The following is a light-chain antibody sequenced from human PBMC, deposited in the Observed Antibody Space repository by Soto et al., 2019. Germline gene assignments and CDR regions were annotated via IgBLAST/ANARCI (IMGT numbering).Light chain of an antibody. CDR2: GAS. Sequence: IGLPQSPATLSLSPGERATPSCRASQSVSTYLAWYQHKPGQAPRLLIYGASTRATGIPARFSGSGSGTEFTLTISSLQSEDFAVYYCQQYNNWPPITFGQGTRLEIK. CDR3: QQYNNWPPIT. CDR1: QSVSTY. J-gene: IGKJ5*01. V-gene: IGKV3-15*01.